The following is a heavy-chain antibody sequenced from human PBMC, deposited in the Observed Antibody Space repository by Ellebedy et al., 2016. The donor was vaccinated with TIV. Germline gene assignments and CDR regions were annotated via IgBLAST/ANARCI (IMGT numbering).Heavy chain of an antibody. CDR2: ISAYNGNT. Sequence: ASVKVSXKAFGYTFTSYGISWVRQAPGQGLEWMGWISAYNGNTNYAQKLQGRVTMTTDTSTSTAYMELRSLRSDDTAVYYCARYCSSTSCSHAFDIWGQGTMVTVSS. V-gene: IGHV1-18*01. D-gene: IGHD2-2*01. CDR3: ARYCSSTSCSHAFDI. CDR1: GYTFTSYG. J-gene: IGHJ3*02.